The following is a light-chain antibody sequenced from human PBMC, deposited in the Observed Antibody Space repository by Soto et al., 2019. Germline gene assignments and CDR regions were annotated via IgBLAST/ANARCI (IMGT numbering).Light chain of an antibody. J-gene: IGKJ1*01. CDR3: QQNKEWPGT. Sequence: EIVMTQSPATLSVSPGERATLSCRASQSVSSYLAWYQQKPGQAPRLLIYDASTRATGIPVRISGSGSGTEFTLTISSLQSEDFGVYYCQQNKEWPGTFGQGTKVEIK. CDR1: QSVSSY. V-gene: IGKV3-15*01. CDR2: DAS.